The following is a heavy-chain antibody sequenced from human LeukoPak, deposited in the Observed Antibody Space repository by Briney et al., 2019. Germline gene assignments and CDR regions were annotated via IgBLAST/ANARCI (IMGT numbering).Heavy chain of an antibody. V-gene: IGHV4-59*01. CDR2: IYYSGST. J-gene: IGHJ5*02. CDR3: AREISGSYFGVWFDP. D-gene: IGHD1-26*01. CDR1: GGSFSGYY. Sequence: SETLSLTCAVYGGSFSGYYWSWIRQPPGKGLEWIGYIYYSGSTNYNPSLKSRVTISVDTSKNQFSLKLSSVTAADTAVYYCAREISGSYFGVWFDPWGQGTLVTVSS.